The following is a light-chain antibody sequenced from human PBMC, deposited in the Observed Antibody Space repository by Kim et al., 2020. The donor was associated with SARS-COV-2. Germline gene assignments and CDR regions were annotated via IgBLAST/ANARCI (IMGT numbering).Light chain of an antibody. CDR2: DAS. Sequence: ASEGDSVTFTCRASQSISSGFAWYQQKPGKAPKLLIYDASSLESGVPSRFSGSGSGTEFTLTISSLQPDDFATYYCQQFKSYSRTFGQGTKVDIK. V-gene: IGKV1-5*01. CDR1: QSISSG. CDR3: QQFKSYSRT. J-gene: IGKJ1*01.